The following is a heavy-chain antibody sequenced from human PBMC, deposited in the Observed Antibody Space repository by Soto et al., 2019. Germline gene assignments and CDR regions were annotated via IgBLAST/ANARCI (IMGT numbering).Heavy chain of an antibody. CDR3: AREAYYYGSGSYSANYYYYYMDV. CDR2: ISSSSSYI. CDR1: GFTFSSYS. Sequence: GGSLILSCAASGFTFSSYSMNWVRQAPGKGLEWVSSISSSSSYIYYADSVKGRFTISRDNAKNSLYPQMNSLRAEDTAVYYCAREAYYYGSGSYSANYYYYYMDVWGKGTTVTVSS. V-gene: IGHV3-21*01. D-gene: IGHD3-10*01. J-gene: IGHJ6*03.